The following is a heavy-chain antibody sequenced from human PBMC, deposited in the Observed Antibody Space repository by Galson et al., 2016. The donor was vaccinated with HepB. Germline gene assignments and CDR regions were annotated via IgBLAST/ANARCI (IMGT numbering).Heavy chain of an antibody. CDR3: ARDGMDYGDYGGYYYYGMDV. D-gene: IGHD4-17*01. Sequence: SVKVSCKASGYTFTSYGISWLRQAPGQGLEWMGWISAYNGNTNYAPKLQGSVTMTTDTSPSTAYMELRSLRSDDTAVDNCARDGMDYGDYGGYYYYGMDVWGQGTTVTVSS. CDR2: ISAYNGNT. J-gene: IGHJ6*02. CDR1: GYTFTSYG. V-gene: IGHV1-18*01.